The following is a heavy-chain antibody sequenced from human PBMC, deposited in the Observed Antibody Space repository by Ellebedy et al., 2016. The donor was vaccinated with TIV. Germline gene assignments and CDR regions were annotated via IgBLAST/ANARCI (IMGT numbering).Heavy chain of an antibody. CDR1: GYTFTGYY. J-gene: IGHJ6*02. CDR2: INPNSGGT. V-gene: IGHV1-2*02. Sequence: ASVKVSCKASGYTFTGYYMHWVRQAPGQGLEWMGWINPNSGGTNYAQKFQGRVTMSRDTSLSTAYMELIRLTSDDTAVYYCARVEQWLASDYYYGMDVWGQGTTVTVSS. D-gene: IGHD6-19*01. CDR3: ARVEQWLASDYYYGMDV.